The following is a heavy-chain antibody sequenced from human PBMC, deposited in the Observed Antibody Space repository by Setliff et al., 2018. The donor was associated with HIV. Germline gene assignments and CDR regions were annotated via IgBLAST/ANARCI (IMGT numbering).Heavy chain of an antibody. Sequence: PSETLSLTCTVSGVSISSHYWSWIRQPPGKGLEWIGYIYNSGRTNYNPSLTSRVTLSVDTSKNQFSLKLSSVTAADTAVYYCAKVGANCGHDCFPFYMDVWGKGTTVTVSS. CDR1: GVSISSHY. CDR3: AKVGANCGHDCFPFYMDV. V-gene: IGHV4-59*11. D-gene: IGHD2-21*01. CDR2: IYNSGRT. J-gene: IGHJ6*03.